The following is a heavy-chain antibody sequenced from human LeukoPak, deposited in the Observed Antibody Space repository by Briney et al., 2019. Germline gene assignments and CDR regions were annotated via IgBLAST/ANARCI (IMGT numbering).Heavy chain of an antibody. J-gene: IGHJ4*02. CDR3: ARDRLEAVAGDDYIDY. CDR2: ISNSGGNT. CDR1: GFTFSDFA. D-gene: IGHD6-19*01. V-gene: IGHV3-23*01. Sequence: GGSLRLSCAASGFTFSDFAMSWVRQAPGKGLEWVSTISNSGGNTYYADSVKGRFTISRDNSKNTLYLQMNSLRAEDTAVYYCARDRLEAVAGDDYIDYWGQGTLVTVSS.